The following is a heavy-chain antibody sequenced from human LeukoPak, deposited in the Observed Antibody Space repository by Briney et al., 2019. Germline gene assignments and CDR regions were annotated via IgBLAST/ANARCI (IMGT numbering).Heavy chain of an antibody. CDR1: GFTFSSYW. CDR3: AKEKTTGTYYVDY. D-gene: IGHD1-7*01. J-gene: IGHJ4*02. V-gene: IGHV3-7*04. Sequence: GGSLRLSCAASGFTFSSYWMSWVRQAPGKGLEWVANIKQDGSDKYYVDSVKGRFTISRGNAKNSLYLQMNSLRAEDTAVYYCAKEKTTGTYYVDYWGQGTLVTVSS. CDR2: IKQDGSDK.